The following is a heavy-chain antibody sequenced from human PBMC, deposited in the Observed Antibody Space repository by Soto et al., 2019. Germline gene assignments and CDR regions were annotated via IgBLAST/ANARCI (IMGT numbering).Heavy chain of an antibody. Sequence: HVQLVQSGGELTKPGASVKVSCNTSGYTFNTYFITWVRQAPGQGLEWMGWISPHNGNTNYAEKFQGRVTMTADTITKTAYMELRNLRIDDTAVYYCARDTGNSFDYWGQGTPVTVSS. V-gene: IGHV1-18*01. CDR3: ARDTGNSFDY. CDR1: GYTFNTYF. J-gene: IGHJ4*02. CDR2: ISPHNGNT.